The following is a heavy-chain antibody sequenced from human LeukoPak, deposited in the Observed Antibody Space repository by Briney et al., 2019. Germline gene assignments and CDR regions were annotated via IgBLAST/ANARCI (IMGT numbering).Heavy chain of an antibody. Sequence: ASVNVSCTASGYTFTSYAMHWVRQAPGQRLEWMGWINAGNGNTKYSQKFQGRVTITRDTSTSTAYMELSSVRSKDTAVYYCARPLCSGGSCYFDFWGQGTLVTVSS. CDR2: INAGNGNT. V-gene: IGHV1-3*01. CDR1: GYTFTSYA. CDR3: ARPLCSGGSCYFDF. D-gene: IGHD2-15*01. J-gene: IGHJ4*02.